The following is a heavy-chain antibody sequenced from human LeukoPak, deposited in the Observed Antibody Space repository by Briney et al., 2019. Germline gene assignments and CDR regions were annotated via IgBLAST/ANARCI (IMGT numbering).Heavy chain of an antibody. CDR1: GGSISSYY. CDR2: IYTSGST. CDR3: AREGVGELGPYYFDY. V-gene: IGHV4-4*07. D-gene: IGHD3-10*01. J-gene: IGHJ4*02. Sequence: SETLSPTCTVSGGSISSYYWSWIRQPAGKGLEWIGRIYTSGSTNYNPSLKSRVTMSVDTSKNQFSLKLSSVTAADTAVYYCAREGVGELGPYYFDYWGQGTLVTVSS.